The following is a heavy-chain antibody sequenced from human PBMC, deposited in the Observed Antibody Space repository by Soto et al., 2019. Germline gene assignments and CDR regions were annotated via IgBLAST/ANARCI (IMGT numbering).Heavy chain of an antibody. CDR2: INHSGST. D-gene: IGHD2-2*01. J-gene: IGHJ5*02. CDR1: GESLSGFH. V-gene: IGHV4-34*01. Sequence: SETLSLTCAVYGESLSGFHWNWIRQPPGKGLEWIGEINHSGSTTYSPSLESRVTISRDTSRNQFSLKLSSVTAADTAVYYCARGRSRYSNTFHTWLDPWGQGALVTVSS. CDR3: ARGRSRYSNTFHTWLDP.